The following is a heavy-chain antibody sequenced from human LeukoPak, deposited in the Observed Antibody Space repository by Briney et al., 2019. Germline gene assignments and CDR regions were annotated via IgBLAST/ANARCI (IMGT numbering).Heavy chain of an antibody. V-gene: IGHV3-23*01. Sequence: GGSLRLSCAASGFTFSSYGMHWVRQAPSKGLEWVSAISGSGGSTYYADSVKGRFTISRDNSKNTLYLQMNSLRAEDTAVYYCAKDQGYSSGWSNAFDIWGQGTMVTVSS. CDR1: GFTFSSYG. D-gene: IGHD6-19*01. CDR2: ISGSGGST. CDR3: AKDQGYSSGWSNAFDI. J-gene: IGHJ3*02.